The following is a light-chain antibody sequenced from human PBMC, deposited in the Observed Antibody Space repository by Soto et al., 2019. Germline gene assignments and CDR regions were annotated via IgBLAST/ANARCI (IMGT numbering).Light chain of an antibody. CDR2: EVS. CDR3: ASYTSSSTSVI. V-gene: IGLV2-14*01. J-gene: IGLJ2*01. Sequence: QSALTQPASVSGSPGQSITISCTGTSSDVGGYKYVSWYQQHPDKAPKLIIFEVSNRPSGISSRFSGSKSGNTSSLTISGHHEEDEADYYCASYTSSSTSVIFGRGTKVTVL. CDR1: SSDVGGYKY.